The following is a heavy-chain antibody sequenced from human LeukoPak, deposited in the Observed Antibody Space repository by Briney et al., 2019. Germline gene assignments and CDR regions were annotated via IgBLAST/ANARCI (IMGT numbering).Heavy chain of an antibody. J-gene: IGHJ4*02. D-gene: IGHD3-10*01. CDR2: INPNSGGT. V-gene: IGHV1-2*02. Sequence: GASVNVSCKASGYTFTGYNLHWVRQAPGQGLEWMGWINPNSGGTNYAQKFQGRVTMTRDTSISTAYMELSRLRSDDTAVCYCARGWFGELLLFDYWGQGTLVTVSS. CDR3: ARGWFGELLLFDY. CDR1: GYTFTGYN.